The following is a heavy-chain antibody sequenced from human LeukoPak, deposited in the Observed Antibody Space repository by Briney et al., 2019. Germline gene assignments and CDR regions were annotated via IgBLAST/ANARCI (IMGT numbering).Heavy chain of an antibody. CDR1: GGSISSYY. CDR2: IYTSGST. CDR3: ARSSRDGSETRFDY. V-gene: IGHV4-4*09. D-gene: IGHD5-24*01. Sequence: ASETLSLTCTVSGGSISSYYWSWIRQPPGKGLEWIGYIYTSGSTNYNPSLKSRVTISVDTSKNQFSLKLSSVTAADTAVYYCARSSRDGSETRFDYWGQGTLVTVSS. J-gene: IGHJ4*02.